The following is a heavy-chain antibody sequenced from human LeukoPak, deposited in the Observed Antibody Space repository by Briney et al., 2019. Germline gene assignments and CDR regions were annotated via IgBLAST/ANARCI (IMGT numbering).Heavy chain of an antibody. J-gene: IGHJ4*02. CDR2: IKSKTDGGTT. CDR3: ARVPEYYDSSVN. CDR1: GFTFSSAW. V-gene: IGHV3-15*05. Sequence: PGGSLRLSCAASGFTFSSAWMTWVRQAPGKGLECIGRIKSKTDGGTTDYAAPVKGRFTVSRDDSENTVYLQMNSLRAEDTAVYYCARVPEYYDSSVNWGQGTLVTVSS. D-gene: IGHD3-22*01.